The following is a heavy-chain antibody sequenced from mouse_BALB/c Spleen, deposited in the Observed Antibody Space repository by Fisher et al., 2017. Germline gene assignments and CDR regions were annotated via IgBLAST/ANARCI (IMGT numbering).Heavy chain of an antibody. V-gene: IGHV1-77*01. CDR3: ARGYPYHV. J-gene: IGHJ1*01. D-gene: IGHD2-10*01. Sequence: EKFKGKATLTADKSSNTAYMQLKSLTSEDSAVYYCARGYPYHVWGAGTTVTVSS.